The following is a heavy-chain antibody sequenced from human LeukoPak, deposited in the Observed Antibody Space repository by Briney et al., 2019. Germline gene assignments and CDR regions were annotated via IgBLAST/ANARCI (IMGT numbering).Heavy chain of an antibody. CDR3: ARRDYYGSGSYWGAFDY. J-gene: IGHJ4*02. CDR1: GYSFTSYW. V-gene: IGHV5-51*01. Sequence: GESLKISCKGSGYSFTSYWIGWVRQMTGKGLEWRGVVYPSDSDSDTKYSPSFQGQVTISADKSISTAYLQWSSLKASDTAIYYCARRDYYGSGSYWGAFDYWGQGTLVTVSS. CDR2: VYPSDSDSDT. D-gene: IGHD3-10*01.